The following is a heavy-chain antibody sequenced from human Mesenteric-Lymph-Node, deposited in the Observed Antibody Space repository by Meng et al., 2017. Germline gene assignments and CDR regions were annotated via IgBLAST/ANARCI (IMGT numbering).Heavy chain of an antibody. D-gene: IGHD3-3*01. CDR3: ARDVRITIFGVVYSIDY. CDR1: GFTFSYYS. J-gene: IGHJ4*02. CDR2: ISSSSSYI. V-gene: IGHV3-21*01. Sequence: GGSLRLSCAASGFTFSYYSMHWVRQAPGKGLEWVSSISSSSSYIYYADSVKGRFTISRDNAKNSLYLQMNSLRAEDTAVYYCARDVRITIFGVVYSIDYWGQGTLVTVSS.